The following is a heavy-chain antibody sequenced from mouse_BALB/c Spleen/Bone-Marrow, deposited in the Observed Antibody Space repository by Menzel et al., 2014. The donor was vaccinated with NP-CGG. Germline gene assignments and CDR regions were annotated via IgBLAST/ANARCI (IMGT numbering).Heavy chain of an antibody. D-gene: IGHD1-2*01. V-gene: IGHV1-20*02. J-gene: IGHJ2*01. CDR1: GYSFTGYF. CDR3: ASSFITTAYYFDY. Sequence: EVKLMESGPELVKPGASVKISCKASGYSFTGYFMNWVMQSHGKSLEWTGRINPYNGDTFYNQKFKGKATLTVDKSSSTAHMELRSLASEDSAVYYCASSFITTAYYFDYWGQGTTLTVSS. CDR2: INPYNGDT.